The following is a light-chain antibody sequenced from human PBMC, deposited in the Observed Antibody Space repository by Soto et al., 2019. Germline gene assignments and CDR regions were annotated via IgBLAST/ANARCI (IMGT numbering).Light chain of an antibody. CDR1: QSISNF. CDR3: QQRSHWPPFT. V-gene: IGKV3-11*01. Sequence: EIVLTQSPATVSLSPGDRATLSCRASQSISNFLAWYQQKPGQAPRLLVYDASVRATGIPDRFSGSRSGTDFTLTISRVEPEDFAMYYCQQRSHWPPFTFGPGTKVDLK. CDR2: DAS. J-gene: IGKJ3*01.